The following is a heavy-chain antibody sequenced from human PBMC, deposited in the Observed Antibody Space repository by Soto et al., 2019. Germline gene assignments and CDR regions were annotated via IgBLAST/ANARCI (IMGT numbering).Heavy chain of an antibody. CDR1: GFTFSSYA. V-gene: IGHV3-30-3*01. CDR2: ISYDGSNK. Sequence: SGGGVVQPGRSLRLSCAASGFTFSSYAMHWVRQAPGKGLEWVAVISYDGSNKYYADSVKGRFTISRDNSKNTLYLQMNSLRAEDTAVYYCARDPGCSGWYLVGYWGQGTLVTVSS. J-gene: IGHJ4*02. CDR3: ARDPGCSGWYLVGY. D-gene: IGHD6-19*01.